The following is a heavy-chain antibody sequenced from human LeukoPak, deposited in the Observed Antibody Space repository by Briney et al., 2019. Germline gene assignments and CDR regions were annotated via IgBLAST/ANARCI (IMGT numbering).Heavy chain of an antibody. CDR1: GFSISFYS. CDR3: AREANLLWFGEGGFDY. CDR2: IKTDGSDK. D-gene: IGHD3-10*01. J-gene: IGHJ4*02. V-gene: IGHV3-7*01. Sequence: GGSLRLSCAASGFSISFYSMSWVRQAPGKGLEWVANIKTDGSDKSYVDSVKGRFTISRDNAKNSLYLQMNSLRAEDTAVYYCAREANLLWFGEGGFDYWGQGTLVTVSS.